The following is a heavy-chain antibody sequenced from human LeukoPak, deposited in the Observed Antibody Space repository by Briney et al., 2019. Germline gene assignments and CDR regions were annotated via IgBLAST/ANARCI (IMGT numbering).Heavy chain of an antibody. CDR3: ARGTQLFFAY. CDR2: VYHSGST. Sequence: KPSETLSLTCTVSGDSITSYYWTWIRQPPGKGLEWIGYVYHSGSTNYNPSLKSRVTMSIDTSKHQFSLKLTSVTVADTAVYYCARGTQLFFAYWGQGSLVTVSS. CDR1: GDSITSYY. V-gene: IGHV4-59*01. J-gene: IGHJ4*02.